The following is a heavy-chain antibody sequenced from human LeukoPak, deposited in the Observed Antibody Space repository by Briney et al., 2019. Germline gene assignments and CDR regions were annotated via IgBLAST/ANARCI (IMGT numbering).Heavy chain of an antibody. D-gene: IGHD3-10*01. CDR2: MNPNSGNT. V-gene: IGHV1-8*01. CDR3: AGGGGALLWFGESPRFDP. Sequence: ASVKVSCKASGYTFTSYDINWVRQATGQGLEWMGWMNPNSGNTGYAQKFQGRVTMTRNTSISTAYMELSSLRSEDTAVYYLAGGGGALLWFGESPRFDPWGQGTLVTVSS. CDR1: GYTFTSYD. J-gene: IGHJ5*02.